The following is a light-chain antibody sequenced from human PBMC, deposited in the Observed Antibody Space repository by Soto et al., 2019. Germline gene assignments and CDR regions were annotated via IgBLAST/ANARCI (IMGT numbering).Light chain of an antibody. CDR2: DAS. Sequence: DIQMTQSPSTLSASVGDRVTITCRASQSISNWLAWYQQKPGKAPKVLIYDASSLESGVPSRFSGSGSGTEFPLTISSLQPDDFATYYCQQYNTYGTFGQGTKVEIK. CDR3: QQYNTYGT. J-gene: IGKJ1*01. CDR1: QSISNW. V-gene: IGKV1-5*01.